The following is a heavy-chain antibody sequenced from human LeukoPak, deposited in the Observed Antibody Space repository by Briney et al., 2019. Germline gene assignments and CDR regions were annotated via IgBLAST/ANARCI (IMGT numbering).Heavy chain of an antibody. CDR1: GFRVSDYY. CDR3: ERDRAANQDWVEFDP. D-gene: IGHD3/OR15-3a*01. Sequence: AGGSLRLSCAVSGFRVSDYYMSWVRRAPGKGLEWVGLIRDSGEAFYADFARGRFAISRDESENTLYLQMNSLRVEDTAVYFCERDRAANQDWVEFDPWGQGTPVIVSS. V-gene: IGHV3-66*03. J-gene: IGHJ5*02. CDR2: IRDSGEA.